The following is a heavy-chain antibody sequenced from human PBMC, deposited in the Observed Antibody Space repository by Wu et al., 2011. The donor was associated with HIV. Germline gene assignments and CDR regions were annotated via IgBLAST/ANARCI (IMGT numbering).Heavy chain of an antibody. J-gene: IGHJ4*02. CDR2: IIPMFGTA. CDR3: ARKYCSGGGCYFYY. D-gene: IGHD2-15*01. CDR1: GGTFSSYA. Sequence: QVQLVQSGAEVKKPGSSVKVSCKASGGTFSSYAISWVRQAPGQGLEWMGGIIPMFGTANYAQKFQGRVSITTDEFTSTAYMELNSLRSEDTAVYYCARKYCSGGGCYFYYWGQGTLVTVSS. V-gene: IGHV1-69*01.